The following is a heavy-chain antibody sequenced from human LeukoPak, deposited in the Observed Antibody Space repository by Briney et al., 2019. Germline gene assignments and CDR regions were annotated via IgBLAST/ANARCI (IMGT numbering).Heavy chain of an antibody. Sequence: SETLSLTCTVSGGSISSYYWSWIRQPPGKGLEWIGYIYYSGSTYYNPSLKSRVTISVDTSKNQFSLKLSSVTAADTAVYYCARQEGVYDFWSGYYTFDYWGQGTLVTVSS. V-gene: IGHV4-59*04. D-gene: IGHD3-3*01. J-gene: IGHJ4*02. CDR1: GGSISSYY. CDR2: IYYSGST. CDR3: ARQEGVYDFWSGYYTFDY.